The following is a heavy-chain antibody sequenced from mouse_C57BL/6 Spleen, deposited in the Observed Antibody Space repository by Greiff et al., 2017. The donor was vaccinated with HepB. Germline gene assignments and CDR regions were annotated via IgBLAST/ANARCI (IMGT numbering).Heavy chain of an antibody. Sequence: VQLKESGEGLVKPGGSLKLSCAASGFTFSSYAMSWVRQTPEKRLEWVAYISSGGDYIYYADTVKGRFTISRDNARNTLYLQMSSLKSEDTAMYYCTRDRGVYAMDYWGQGTSVTVSS. CDR3: TRDRGVYAMDY. J-gene: IGHJ4*01. CDR1: GFTFSSYA. V-gene: IGHV5-9-1*02. CDR2: ISSGGDYI.